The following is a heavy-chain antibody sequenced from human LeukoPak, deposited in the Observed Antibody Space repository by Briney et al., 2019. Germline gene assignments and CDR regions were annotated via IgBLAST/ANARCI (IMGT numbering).Heavy chain of an antibody. V-gene: IGHV4-34*01. CDR3: ARVPDITARPCDT. D-gene: IGHD1-1*01. CDR1: GGSFSNYY. CDR2: ISHTGDIV. J-gene: IGHJ5*02. Sequence: SETLSLTCAVYGGSFSNYYWTWIRLTPGRGLEWIGEISHTGDIVNYKPSLRSRVTISVDSSKKQFPLKLASVTAADTGVYYCARVPDITARPCDTWGPGTLVTVSS.